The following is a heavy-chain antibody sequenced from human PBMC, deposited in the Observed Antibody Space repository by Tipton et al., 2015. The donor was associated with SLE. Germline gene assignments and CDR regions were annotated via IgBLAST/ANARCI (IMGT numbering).Heavy chain of an antibody. CDR2: ISYGGTT. D-gene: IGHD2-2*01. CDR1: GGSISDNSYY. Sequence: TLSLTCTVSGGSISDNSYYWAWIRQPPGKGLDWIGTISYGGTTSYNPSLKSRVSMSVDTSKNQFSLKLSSVTAADTAVYYCARQRTLFFDYWGQGTLVTVSS. J-gene: IGHJ4*02. V-gene: IGHV4-39*07. CDR3: ARQRTLFFDY.